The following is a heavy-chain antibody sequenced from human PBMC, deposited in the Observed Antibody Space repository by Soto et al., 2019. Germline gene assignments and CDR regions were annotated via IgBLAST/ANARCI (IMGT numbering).Heavy chain of an antibody. CDR1: GGSFSGYY. D-gene: IGHD6-13*01. V-gene: IGHV4-34*01. J-gene: IGHJ5*02. CDR3: ARGRSGYSSSRGRFDP. Sequence: QVQLQQWGAGLLKPSETLSLTCAVYGGSFSGYYWSWIRQPPGKGLEWIGEINHSGSTNYNPSLKSRVTRSVDTSKNQFSLKLSSVTAADTAVYYCARGRSGYSSSRGRFDPWGQGTLVTVSS. CDR2: INHSGST.